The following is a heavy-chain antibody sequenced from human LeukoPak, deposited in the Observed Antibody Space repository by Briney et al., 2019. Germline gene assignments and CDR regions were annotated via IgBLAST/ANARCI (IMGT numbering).Heavy chain of an antibody. CDR3: AREVREDYMDV. CDR2: ISTSVSDM. D-gene: IGHD3-10*01. J-gene: IGHJ6*03. CDR1: GFTFSSYA. Sequence: GGSLRLSCAASGFTFSSYAMSWVRQAPGKGLEWVSSISTSVSDMFYADSVRGRFTISRDNAQNSLYLQMNSLRAEDTAVYYCAREVREDYMDVWGKGTTVTVSS. V-gene: IGHV3-21*01.